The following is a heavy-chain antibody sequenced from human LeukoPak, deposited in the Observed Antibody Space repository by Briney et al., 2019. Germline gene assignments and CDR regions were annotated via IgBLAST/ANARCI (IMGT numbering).Heavy chain of an antibody. D-gene: IGHD3-3*01. V-gene: IGHV4-30-2*01. CDR3: ARINDFWSGPTLDV. Sequence: SQTLSLTCTVSVGSISSGRHSWSWIRQPPGKGPEWIGYIYHSGSGSTYYNPSLKSRVTISIDKSRNQFSLKLNSVTAADTAVYYCARINDFWSGPTLDVWGQGTTVTVSS. CDR1: VGSISSGRHS. CDR2: IYHSGSGST. J-gene: IGHJ6*02.